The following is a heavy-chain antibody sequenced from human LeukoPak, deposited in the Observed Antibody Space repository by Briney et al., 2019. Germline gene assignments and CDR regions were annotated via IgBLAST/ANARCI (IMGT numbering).Heavy chain of an antibody. Sequence: PGRSLRLSCAASGFTFSSYDMHWVRQAPGKGLEWVAVISYDGSNKYYADSVKGRFTISRDNSKNTLYLQMNSLRAEDTAVYYCANSGSYWDFDYWGQGTLVTVSS. CDR1: GFTFSSYD. CDR2: ISYDGSNK. CDR3: ANSGSYWDFDY. D-gene: IGHD1-26*01. V-gene: IGHV3-30*18. J-gene: IGHJ4*02.